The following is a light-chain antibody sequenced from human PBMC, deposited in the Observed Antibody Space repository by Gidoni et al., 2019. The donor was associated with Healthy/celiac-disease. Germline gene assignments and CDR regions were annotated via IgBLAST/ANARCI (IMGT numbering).Light chain of an antibody. CDR2: RNN. CDR1: SPNIGSNY. CDR3: AAWDDSLRGV. V-gene: IGLV1-47*01. Sequence: QSVLTQPPSASGTPGERFTISCSGSSPNIGSNYVYWYQQLPGTAPKLRIYRNNQRPSGLPDRFSGSKSGTSASLAISWLRSEDEADYYCAAWDDSLRGVFGGGTKLTVL. J-gene: IGLJ2*01.